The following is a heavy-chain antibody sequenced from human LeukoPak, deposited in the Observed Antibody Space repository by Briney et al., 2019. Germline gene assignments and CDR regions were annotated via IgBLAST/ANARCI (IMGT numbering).Heavy chain of an antibody. D-gene: IGHD3-22*01. CDR3: ARARNDYDSNGFSLLDY. J-gene: IGHJ4*02. V-gene: IGHV3-33*01. CDR1: GISFSSHG. Sequence: PGTSLRLSCAASGISFSSHGMHWVRQAPGKGQEWVAVIWYDGSNIYYTDSVKGRFTISRDNSKNTLYLQMNSLRAEDTALYYCARARNDYDSNGFSLLDYWGQGTLVTVSS. CDR2: IWYDGSNI.